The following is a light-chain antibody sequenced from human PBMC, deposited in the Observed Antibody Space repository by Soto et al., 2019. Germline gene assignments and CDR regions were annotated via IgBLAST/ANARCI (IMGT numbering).Light chain of an antibody. Sequence: DIHMTQSPSTLSASVGDRVTITCRASQSISDLLAWYQQKPGKSTKLLIYKASTLESGVPSRFSGCGSGTEFTLSISSLQPDDFATCYCRQYGSDLYTFGPGTTLEIK. J-gene: IGKJ2*01. CDR3: RQYGSDLYT. CDR2: KAS. CDR1: QSISDL. V-gene: IGKV1-5*03.